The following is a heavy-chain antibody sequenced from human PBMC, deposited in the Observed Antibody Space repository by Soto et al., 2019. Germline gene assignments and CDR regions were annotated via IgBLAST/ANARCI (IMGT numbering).Heavy chain of an antibody. D-gene: IGHD6-19*01. Sequence: QVQLVQSGAEVKKPGSSVKVSCKASGGTFSSYAISWVRQAPGQGLEWMGGIIPIFGTANYAQKFPGRVTITADGSTSTAYMELSSLRSEDTAVYYCATGSGWYGKAPNWFDPWGQGTLVTVSS. V-gene: IGHV1-69*12. CDR3: ATGSGWYGKAPNWFDP. CDR2: IIPIFGTA. CDR1: GGTFSSYA. J-gene: IGHJ5*02.